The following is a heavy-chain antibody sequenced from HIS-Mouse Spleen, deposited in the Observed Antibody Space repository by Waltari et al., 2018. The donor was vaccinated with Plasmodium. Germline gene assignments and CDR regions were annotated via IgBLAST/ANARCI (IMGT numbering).Heavy chain of an antibody. V-gene: IGHV3-21*01. CDR3: ARDRSAAALLGY. J-gene: IGHJ4*02. CDR1: GFTFSSYS. CDR2: ISSSSSYI. D-gene: IGHD6-13*01. Sequence: EVQLVASGGGLVKPGGSLRLSCAASGFTFSSYSMNWVRQAPGKGLEWVSSISSSSSYIYYADSVKGRFTISRDNAKNSLYLQMNSLRAEDTAVYYCARDRSAAALLGYWGQGTLVTVSS.